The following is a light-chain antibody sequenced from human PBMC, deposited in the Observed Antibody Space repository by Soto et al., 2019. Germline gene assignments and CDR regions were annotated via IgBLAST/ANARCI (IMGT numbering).Light chain of an antibody. Sequence: EIVLTQSTATLSLSPGERATLSYRASQSVSRYLAWYQQKPGQAPRLLIYDASNRATGIPARFSGSGSGTDFTLTISSLEPEDFAVYYCEQRSDWPLTFGGGTKVEIK. V-gene: IGKV3-11*01. J-gene: IGKJ4*01. CDR1: QSVSRY. CDR3: EQRSDWPLT. CDR2: DAS.